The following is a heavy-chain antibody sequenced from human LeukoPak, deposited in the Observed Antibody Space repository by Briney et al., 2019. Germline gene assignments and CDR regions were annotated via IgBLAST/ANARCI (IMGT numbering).Heavy chain of an antibody. Sequence: SETLSLTCAVYGGSFSGYYWSWIRQPPGKGLEWIGEINHSGSTNYNPSLKSRVTISVDTSKNQFSLKLSSVTAADTAVYYCARRRYDILTGSLDWFDPWGQGTLVTVSS. D-gene: IGHD3-9*01. CDR2: INHSGST. CDR1: GGSFSGYY. CDR3: ARRRYDILTGSLDWFDP. J-gene: IGHJ5*02. V-gene: IGHV4-34*01.